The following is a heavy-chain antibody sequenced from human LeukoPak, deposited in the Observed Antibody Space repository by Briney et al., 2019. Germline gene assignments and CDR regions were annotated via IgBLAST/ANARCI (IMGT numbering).Heavy chain of an antibody. CDR1: GYTFTDYY. Sequence: ASVKVSCKTSGYTFTDYYIHWVRQAPGQGLEWMGWINPNSGGTNYAQKFQGRVTMTRDTSISTAYMELSRLRSDDTAVYYCARDRGMTTVTMGWFDPWGQGTLVTVSS. D-gene: IGHD4-17*01. CDR2: INPNSGGT. J-gene: IGHJ5*02. V-gene: IGHV1-2*02. CDR3: ARDRGMTTVTMGWFDP.